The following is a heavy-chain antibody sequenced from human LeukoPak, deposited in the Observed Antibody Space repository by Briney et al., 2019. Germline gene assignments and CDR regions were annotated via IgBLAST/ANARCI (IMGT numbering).Heavy chain of an antibody. J-gene: IGHJ4*02. D-gene: IGHD6-13*01. V-gene: IGHV3-30*03. CDR1: GFTFSSYG. CDR2: ISYDGSNK. CDR3: ARDSRHLSSTRGLLKESRGAFFDY. Sequence: PGGSLRLSCAASGFTFSSYGMHWVRQAPGKGLEWVAVISYDGSNKYYADSVKGRFTISTDNSKNTLYLQMNSLRAEETALYYCARDSRHLSSTRGLLKESRGAFFDYWGRGTLVTVSS.